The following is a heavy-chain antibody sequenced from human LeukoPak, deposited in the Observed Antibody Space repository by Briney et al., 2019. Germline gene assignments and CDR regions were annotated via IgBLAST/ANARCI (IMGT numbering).Heavy chain of an antibody. CDR2: ISGSGAST. J-gene: IGHJ4*02. CDR1: GFTFSSYA. D-gene: IGHD4-17*01. Sequence: PGGSLRLSCVASGFTFSSYALNWVRQTPGKGLEWVSTISGSGASTYYGDSVKGRFSISRDNSRNTLYLQMNSLRAEDTAAYYCAKDRVSTVTTNYFDYWGQGTLVTVSS. CDR3: AKDRVSTVTTNYFDY. V-gene: IGHV3-23*01.